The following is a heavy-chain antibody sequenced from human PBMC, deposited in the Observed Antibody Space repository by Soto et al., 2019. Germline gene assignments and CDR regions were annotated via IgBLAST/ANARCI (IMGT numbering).Heavy chain of an antibody. Sequence: PVGSLRLSCAASGFSFSSYWMSWVRQAPGKGLEWVANIKQDGSEKYYVDSVKGRFTISRHNAKNSLFLQMNSLRVEDTAVYYCASWRGAMSSSDYWGQGTRVTVSS. J-gene: IGHJ4*02. V-gene: IGHV3-7*01. CDR1: GFSFSSYW. CDR2: IKQDGSEK. CDR3: ASWRGAMSSSDY. D-gene: IGHD1-26*01.